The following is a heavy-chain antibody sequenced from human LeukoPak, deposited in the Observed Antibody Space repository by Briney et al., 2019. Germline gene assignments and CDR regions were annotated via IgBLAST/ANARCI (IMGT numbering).Heavy chain of an antibody. CDR1: VGTFSSYA. Sequence: GSSVKVSCKASVGTFSSYAISWVRQAPGQGLEWMGEIIPIFGTANYAQKFQGRVTITADESTSTAYMELSSLRSEDTAVYYCAGDDSGSYYAPNPNYYYYGMDVWGQGTTVTVSS. CDR3: AGDDSGSYYAPNPNYYYYGMDV. D-gene: IGHD1-26*01. CDR2: IIPIFGTA. V-gene: IGHV1-69*01. J-gene: IGHJ6*02.